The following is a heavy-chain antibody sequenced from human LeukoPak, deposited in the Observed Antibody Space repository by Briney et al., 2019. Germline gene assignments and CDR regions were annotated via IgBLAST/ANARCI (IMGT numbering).Heavy chain of an antibody. CDR3: ARDLGYSYGVYFDY. J-gene: IGHJ4*02. Sequence: GGSLRLSCAASGFTFSDYALNWVRQAPGKGLEWLSYISSRSSAIYYADSVKGRFTISRDNARNSLYLQMDSLRAEDTAVYYCARDLGYSYGVYFDYWGQGTLVTVSS. CDR1: GFTFSDYA. V-gene: IGHV3-48*04. D-gene: IGHD5-18*01. CDR2: ISSRSSAI.